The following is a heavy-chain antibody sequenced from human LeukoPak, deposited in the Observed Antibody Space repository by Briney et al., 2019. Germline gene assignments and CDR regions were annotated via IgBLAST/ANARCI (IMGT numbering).Heavy chain of an antibody. Sequence: GGSLRLSRAASGFTFSSYSMNWVRQAPGKGLEWVSSISSSSSYIYYADSVKGRFTISRDNAKNSLYLQMNSLRAEDTAVYYCASNVVGAIGFDYWGQGTLVTVSS. D-gene: IGHD1-26*01. V-gene: IGHV3-21*01. CDR3: ASNVVGAIGFDY. J-gene: IGHJ4*02. CDR1: GFTFSSYS. CDR2: ISSSSSYI.